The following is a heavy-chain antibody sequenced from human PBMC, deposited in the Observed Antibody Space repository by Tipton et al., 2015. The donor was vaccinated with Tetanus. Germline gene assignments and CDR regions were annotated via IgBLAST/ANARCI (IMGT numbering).Heavy chain of an antibody. CDR2: IYYGGTT. CDR3: ARTPDYYYGMDV. CDR1: GGPVSSSNW. V-gene: IGHV4-4*01. J-gene: IGHJ6*02. Sequence: TLSLTCDVSGGPVSSSNWWSWVRQAPGKGLEWIGEIYYGGTTNYNPSLKSRVTISTDKSKNQVSLRLNSVTAADTAVYFCARTPDYYYGMDVWGQGTTVTVSS.